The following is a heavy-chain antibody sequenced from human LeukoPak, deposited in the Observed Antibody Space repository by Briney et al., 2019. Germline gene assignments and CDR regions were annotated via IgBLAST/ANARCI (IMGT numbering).Heavy chain of an antibody. J-gene: IGHJ4*02. CDR2: IYYSGST. CDR3: ARGWNDDDYSDY. D-gene: IGHD1-1*01. Sequence: SETLSLTCTVSGGSISSYYWSWIRQPPGKGLEWIGYIYYSGSTNYNPSLKSRVTISVDTSKNQFSLKLSSVTAADTAVYYCARGWNDDDYSDYWGQGTLVTVSS. CDR1: GGSISSYY. V-gene: IGHV4-59*01.